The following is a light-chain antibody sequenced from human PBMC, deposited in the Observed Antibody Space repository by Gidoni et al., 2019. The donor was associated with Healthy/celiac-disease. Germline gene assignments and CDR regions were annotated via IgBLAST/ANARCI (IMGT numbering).Light chain of an antibody. Sequence: IQMTQSPSTLSASVGDRVTITCRASQSISSWLAWYQQKPGTAPKLLIYKASSLESGVPSRFSGSGSGTEVTLTISSLQPDEFATYYCQQYNSYPWTFGQGTKVEIK. CDR1: QSISSW. CDR2: KAS. V-gene: IGKV1-5*03. J-gene: IGKJ1*01. CDR3: QQYNSYPWT.